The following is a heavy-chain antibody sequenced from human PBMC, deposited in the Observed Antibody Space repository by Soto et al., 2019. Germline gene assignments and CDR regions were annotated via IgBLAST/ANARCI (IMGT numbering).Heavy chain of an antibody. CDR2: IYYSGST. V-gene: IGHV4-61*01. CDR3: ARAGTTMVRGVISGWFDP. CDR1: GGSVISGSYY. D-gene: IGHD3-10*01. Sequence: PSETLSLTCTVSGGSVISGSYYWSWIRQPPGKGLEWIGYIYYSGSTNYNPSLKSRVTISVDTSKNQFSLKLSSVTAADTAVYYCARAGTTMVRGVISGWFDPWGQGTLVTVSS. J-gene: IGHJ5*02.